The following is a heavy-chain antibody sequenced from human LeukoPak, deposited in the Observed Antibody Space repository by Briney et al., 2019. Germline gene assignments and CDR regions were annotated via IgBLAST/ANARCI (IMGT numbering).Heavy chain of an antibody. D-gene: IGHD1-26*01. Sequence: GGSLRLSCAASGFTFSSYWMSWVRQAPGKGLEWVANIKQDGSEKYYVDSVKGRFTISRDDAKNSLYLQMNSLRAEDTAVYYCARDRSGSSYNWFDPWGQGTLVTVSS. CDR1: GFTFSSYW. J-gene: IGHJ5*02. V-gene: IGHV3-7*01. CDR3: ARDRSGSSYNWFDP. CDR2: IKQDGSEK.